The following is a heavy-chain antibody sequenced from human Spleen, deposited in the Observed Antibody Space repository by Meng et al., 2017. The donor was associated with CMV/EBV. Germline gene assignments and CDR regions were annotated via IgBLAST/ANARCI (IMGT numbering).Heavy chain of an antibody. J-gene: IGHJ4*02. CDR3: ARGPGGVSF. V-gene: IGHV3-9*01. CDR2: ISWNSGSI. D-gene: IGHD3-10*01. CDR1: GFTFDDYA. Sequence: GGSLRLSCAASGFTFDDYAMHWVRQAPGKGLEWVPGISWNSGSIGYADSVKGRFTISRDNAKNSLYLQMNSLRAEDTAVYYCARGPGGVSFWGQGTLVTVSS.